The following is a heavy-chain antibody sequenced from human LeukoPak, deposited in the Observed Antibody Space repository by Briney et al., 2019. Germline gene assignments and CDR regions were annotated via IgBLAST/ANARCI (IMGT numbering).Heavy chain of an antibody. CDR2: IRYDGTNT. CDR1: GFTFSSYG. D-gene: IGHD1-1*01. CDR3: APEATNVAGS. J-gene: IGHJ4*02. V-gene: IGHV3-30*02. Sequence: PGGSLRLSCAASGFTFSSYGMNWVRQAPGKGLEWLTFIRYDGTNTYYRDSVKGRFTISRDNSKNTLFLQMHGLRPEDTAVYYCAPEATNVAGSWGQGTLVIVSS.